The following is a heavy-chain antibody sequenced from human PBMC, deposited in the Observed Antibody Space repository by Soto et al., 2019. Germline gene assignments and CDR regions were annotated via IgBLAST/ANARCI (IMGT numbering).Heavy chain of an antibody. CDR1: GFTFTSSA. D-gene: IGHD5-18*01. Sequence: QMQLVQSGPEVKKPGTSVKVSCKASGFTFTSSAVQWVRQARGQRLEWIGWIVVGSGNTNYAQKFQARVTITRDMSTSTAYMELSSLRSEDTAVYYCAADSGYSYGGDYWGQGTLVTVSS. V-gene: IGHV1-58*01. CDR2: IVVGSGNT. J-gene: IGHJ4*02. CDR3: AADSGYSYGGDY.